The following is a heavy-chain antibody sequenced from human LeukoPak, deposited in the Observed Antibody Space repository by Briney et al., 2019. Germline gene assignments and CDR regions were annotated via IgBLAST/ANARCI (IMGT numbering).Heavy chain of an antibody. V-gene: IGHV3-30*04. D-gene: IGHD3-22*01. CDR2: IWYDGSNK. CDR1: GFTFSSYA. Sequence: GGSLRLSCAASGFTFSSYAMHWVRQAPGKGLEWVAVIWYDGSNKYYADSVKGRFTISRDNSKNTLYLQMNSLRAEDTAVYYCAKYLSGSFDYWGQGTLVTVSS. J-gene: IGHJ4*02. CDR3: AKYLSGSFDY.